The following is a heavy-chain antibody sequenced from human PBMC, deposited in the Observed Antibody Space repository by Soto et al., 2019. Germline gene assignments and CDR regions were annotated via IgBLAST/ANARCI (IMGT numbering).Heavy chain of an antibody. D-gene: IGHD6-13*01. CDR2: IYYSGST. CDR1: GGSISSSSYY. Sequence: KPSETLSLTCTVSGGSISSSSYYWGWIRQPPGKGLEWIGSIYYSGSTYYNPSLKSRVTISVDTSKNQFSLKLSSVTAADTAVYYCARTPIAAAGTRWFDPWGQGTLVTVSS. CDR3: ARTPIAAAGTRWFDP. J-gene: IGHJ5*02. V-gene: IGHV4-39*01.